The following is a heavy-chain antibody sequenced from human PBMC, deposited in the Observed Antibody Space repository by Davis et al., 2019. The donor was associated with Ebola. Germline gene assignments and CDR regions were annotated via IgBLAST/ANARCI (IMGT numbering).Heavy chain of an antibody. CDR1: GGSFSGYY. J-gene: IGHJ4*02. CDR2: INHSGST. V-gene: IGHV4-34*01. CDR3: ARHLDVDSSGYYAGDY. Sequence: PSETLSLTCAVYGGSFSGYYWSWIRQPPGKGLEWIGEINHSGSTNYNPSLKSRVTISVDTSKNQFSLKLSSVTAADTAVYYCARHLDVDSSGYYAGDYWGQGTLVTVSS. D-gene: IGHD3-22*01.